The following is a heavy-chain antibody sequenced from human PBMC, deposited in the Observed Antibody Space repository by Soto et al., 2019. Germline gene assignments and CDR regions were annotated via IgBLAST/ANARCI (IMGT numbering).Heavy chain of an antibody. Sequence: QVQLQESGPGLVKPSETLSLTCTVSGGSVSSGSYYWSWIRQPPGKGLEWIGYIYYSGSTNYNPSLTSRLTISVDTSKSQFSLKLSSVTAADTAVYYCARGSSGYCSGGSCYPWGFDYWGQGTLVTVSS. CDR3: ARGSSGYCSGGSCYPWGFDY. V-gene: IGHV4-61*01. D-gene: IGHD2-15*01. J-gene: IGHJ4*02. CDR1: GGSVSSGSYY. CDR2: IYYSGST.